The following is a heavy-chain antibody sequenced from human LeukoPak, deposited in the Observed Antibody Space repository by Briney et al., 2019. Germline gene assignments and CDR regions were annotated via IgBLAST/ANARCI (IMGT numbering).Heavy chain of an antibody. CDR2: ISAYNGNT. V-gene: IGHV1-18*01. CDR1: GCTFTSYG. Sequence: GASVKVSCKASGCTFTSYGISWVRQAPGQGLEWMGWISAYNGNTNYAQKLQGRVTMTIDTSTSTAYMELRSLRSDDTAVYYCARGELAYCGGDCYGKVNDIWGQGTMVTVSS. J-gene: IGHJ3*02. CDR3: ARGELAYCGGDCYGKVNDI. D-gene: IGHD2-21*02.